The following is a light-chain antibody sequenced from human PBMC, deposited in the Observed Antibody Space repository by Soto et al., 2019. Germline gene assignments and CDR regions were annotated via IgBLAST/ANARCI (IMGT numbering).Light chain of an antibody. V-gene: IGLV1-40*01. CDR1: SSNIGAGYD. CDR3: QSYDSSLSGWV. CDR2: GNS. J-gene: IGLJ3*02. Sequence: QSLLTHPPSVSGAPGQRVTISCTGSSSNIGAGYDVHWYQQLPGTAPKLLIYGNSNRPSGVPDRFSGSKSGTSASLAITGLQAEDEADYYCQSYDSSLSGWVFGGGTKVTVL.